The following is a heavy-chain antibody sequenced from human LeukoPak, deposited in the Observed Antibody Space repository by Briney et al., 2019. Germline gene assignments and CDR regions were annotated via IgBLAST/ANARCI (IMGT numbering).Heavy chain of an antibody. J-gene: IGHJ4*02. CDR3: AEGSGGPGY. CDR1: GFTFSSYA. Sequence: GGSLRLSCAASGFTFSSYAMSWVRQAPGKGLEWVSSISSSSSYIYYADSVKGRFTISRDNAKNSLYLQMNSLRVEDTGVYYCAEGSGGPGYWGQGTLVTVSS. D-gene: IGHD1-26*01. V-gene: IGHV3-21*01. CDR2: ISSSSSYI.